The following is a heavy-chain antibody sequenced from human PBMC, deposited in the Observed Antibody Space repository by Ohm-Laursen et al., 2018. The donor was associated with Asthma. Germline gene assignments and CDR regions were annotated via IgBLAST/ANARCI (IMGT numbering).Heavy chain of an antibody. V-gene: IGHV4-34*01. CDR1: GGSFSGYY. Sequence: SETLSLTCAVYGGSFSGYYWSWIRQPPGKGLEWIGEINHSGSTNYNPSLKSRVTISVDTSKNQFSLKLSSVTAADTAVYYCAREDCSGGSCAAIDYWGQGTLVTVSS. CDR2: INHSGST. D-gene: IGHD2-15*01. J-gene: IGHJ4*02. CDR3: AREDCSGGSCAAIDY.